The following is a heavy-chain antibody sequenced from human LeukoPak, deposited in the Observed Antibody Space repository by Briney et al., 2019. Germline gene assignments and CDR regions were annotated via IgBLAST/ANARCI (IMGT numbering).Heavy chain of an antibody. D-gene: IGHD4-17*01. CDR2: ISSSSSYI. CDR1: GFTFSSYS. CDR3: ARAKNPTVTTFAY. V-gene: IGHV3-21*01. Sequence: GGSLRLSCAASGFTFSSYSMNWVRQAPGKGLEWVSSISSSSSYIYYADSVKGRFTISRDNAKNSLYLQMNSLRAEDTAVYYCARAKNPTVTTFAYWGQGTLVTVSS. J-gene: IGHJ4*02.